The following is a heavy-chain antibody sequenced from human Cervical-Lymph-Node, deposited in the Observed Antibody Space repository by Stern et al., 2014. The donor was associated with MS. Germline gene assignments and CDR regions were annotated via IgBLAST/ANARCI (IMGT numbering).Heavy chain of an antibody. CDR2: IYYSGST. Sequence: QVQLQESGPGLVKPSETLSLTCTVSGGSISSYYWSWIRQPPGKGLEWIGYIYYSGSTNYNPSLKSRVTISVDTPKNQFSLKLSSVTAAVTAVYYCARVDWYGTLDYWGQGTLVTVSS. D-gene: IGHD3-9*01. CDR3: ARVDWYGTLDY. V-gene: IGHV4-59*01. J-gene: IGHJ4*02. CDR1: GGSISSYY.